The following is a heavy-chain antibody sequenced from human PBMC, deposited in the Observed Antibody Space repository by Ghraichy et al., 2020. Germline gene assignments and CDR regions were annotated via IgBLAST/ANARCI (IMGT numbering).Heavy chain of an antibody. V-gene: IGHV4-59*01. CDR3: ARSIRAAANYYYFMDV. Sequence: SETLSLTCSVSGGSMRGYYWTWIRQPPGKGLEWIGHIYNNGNTDYNPSLQSRVTISVDTSQSQFSLKLTSVTPADTAVYYCARSIRAAANYYYFMDVWGQGTTVTVSS. D-gene: IGHD6-13*01. CDR1: GGSMRGYY. J-gene: IGHJ6*03. CDR2: IYNNGNT.